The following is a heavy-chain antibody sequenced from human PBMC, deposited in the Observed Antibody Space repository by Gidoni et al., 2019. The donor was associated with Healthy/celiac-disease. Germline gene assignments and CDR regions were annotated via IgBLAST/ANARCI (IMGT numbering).Heavy chain of an antibody. CDR1: GGSFSGYY. CDR3: ARGRRVLRCLEGRNYFDY. V-gene: IGHV4-34*01. Sequence: QVQLQQWGAGLLKPSETLSLTCAVYGGSFSGYYWSWIRQPPGKELEWIGEIKHSGSTNYNPSLKSRVTISVDTSKNQFSLKLSSVTAADTAVYYCARGRRVLRCLEGRNYFDYWGQGTLVTVSS. J-gene: IGHJ4*02. D-gene: IGHD3-3*01. CDR2: IKHSGST.